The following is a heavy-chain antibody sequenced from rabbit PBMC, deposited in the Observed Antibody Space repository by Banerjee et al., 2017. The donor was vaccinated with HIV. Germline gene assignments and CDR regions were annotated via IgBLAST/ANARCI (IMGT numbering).Heavy chain of an antibody. J-gene: IGHJ5*01. D-gene: IGHD8-1*01. V-gene: IGHV1S40*01. CDR3: ARDSSYVGANWLDL. Sequence: QSLEESGGGLVKPGGSLTLNCTVSGLSLSSNEINWVRQAPGKGLEWIGYIDPVFGSTYYASWVNGRFTISKTSSTTVTLQMTSLTVADTATYFCARDSSYVGANWLDLWGQGTLVTVS. CDR2: IDPVFGST. CDR1: GLSLSSNE.